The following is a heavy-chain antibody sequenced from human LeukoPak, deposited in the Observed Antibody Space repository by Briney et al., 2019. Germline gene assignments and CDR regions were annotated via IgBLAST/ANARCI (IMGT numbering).Heavy chain of an antibody. CDR3: ARAYGYSNWFDP. V-gene: IGHV3-66*01. D-gene: IGHD2-21*01. Sequence: GGSLRLSCAASGFTVSSNYMSWVRQAPGKGLEWVSVIYSGGSTYYADSVKGRFTISRDNSKNTLYLQMNSLRAEDTAVYYCARAYGYSNWFDPWGQGTLVTVSS. J-gene: IGHJ5*02. CDR2: IYSGGST. CDR1: GFTVSSNY.